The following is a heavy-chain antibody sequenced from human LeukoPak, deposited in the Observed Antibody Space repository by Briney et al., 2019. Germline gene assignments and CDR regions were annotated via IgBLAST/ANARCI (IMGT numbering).Heavy chain of an antibody. V-gene: IGHV5-51*01. J-gene: IGHJ4*02. CDR1: GYSFTSYW. Sequence: GESLKISCKGSGYSFTSYWIGWVRQMPGNGLEWMGIIYPSDSDTRYSPSFQGQVTISADKSISTAYLQWSSLKASDTAMYYCARRGPHCGGDCYSDYWGQGTLVTVSS. CDR3: ARRGPHCGGDCYSDY. D-gene: IGHD2-21*02. CDR2: IYPSDSDT.